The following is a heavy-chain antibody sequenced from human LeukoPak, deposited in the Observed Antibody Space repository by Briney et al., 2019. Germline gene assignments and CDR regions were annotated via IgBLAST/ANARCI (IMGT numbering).Heavy chain of an antibody. V-gene: IGHV4-38-2*01. D-gene: IGHD3-22*01. CDR2: IYHSGST. CDR1: GYSISSDNY. J-gene: IGHJ4*02. CDR3: ARAPRDSSSSNYMRRFDY. Sequence: PSETLSLTCAVSGYSISSDNYWVWIRQPPGQGLEWTGGIYHSGSTYYNPSLKSRVTMSVDTSKNQFSLKLSTVTAADTAVYYCARAPRDSSSSNYMRRFDYWGQGTLVTVSS.